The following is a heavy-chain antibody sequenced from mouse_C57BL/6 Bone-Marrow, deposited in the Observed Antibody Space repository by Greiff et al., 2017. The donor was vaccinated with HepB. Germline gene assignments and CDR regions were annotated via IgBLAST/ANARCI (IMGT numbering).Heavy chain of an antibody. V-gene: IGHV1-55*01. Sequence: QVQLKQPGAELVKPGASVKMSCKASGYTFTSYWITWVKQRPGQGLEWIGDIYPGSGSTNYNEKFKSKATLTVDTSSSTAYMQLSSLTSEDSAVYYCARGYYGRGYFDYWGQGTTLTVSS. CDR2: IYPGSGST. J-gene: IGHJ2*01. D-gene: IGHD1-1*01. CDR1: GYTFTSYW. CDR3: ARGYYGRGYFDY.